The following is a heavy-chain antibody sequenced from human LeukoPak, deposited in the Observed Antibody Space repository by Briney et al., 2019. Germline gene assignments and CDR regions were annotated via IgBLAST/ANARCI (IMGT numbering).Heavy chain of an antibody. CDR2: ISKSGTYI. CDR1: GFTFRDYT. V-gene: IGHV3-21*01. CDR3: AREVVIVVEPAANTIDY. J-gene: IGHJ4*02. Sequence: GGSLRLSCAASGFTFRDYTMNWVRQAPGKGLEWVSAISKSGTYIKYADSVKSRFTVSRDNAKNSLFLQMNSLRVEDTAVYYCAREVVIVVEPAANTIDYWGQGTWVTVSS. D-gene: IGHD2-2*01.